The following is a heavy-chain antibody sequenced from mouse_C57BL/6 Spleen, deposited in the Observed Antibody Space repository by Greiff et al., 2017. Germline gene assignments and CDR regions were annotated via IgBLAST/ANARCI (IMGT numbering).Heavy chain of an antibody. V-gene: IGHV1-22*01. J-gene: IGHJ2*01. CDR3: ARWDYDYGGDY. Sequence: VQLKQSGPELVKPGASVKMSCKASGYTFTDYNMHWVKQSHGKSLEWIGYIKPNNGGTSYNQKFKGKATLTVNKSASTAYMELRSLTSEDSAVYYGARWDYDYGGDYWGQGTTLTVSS. CDR2: IKPNNGGT. D-gene: IGHD2-4*01. CDR1: GYTFTDYN.